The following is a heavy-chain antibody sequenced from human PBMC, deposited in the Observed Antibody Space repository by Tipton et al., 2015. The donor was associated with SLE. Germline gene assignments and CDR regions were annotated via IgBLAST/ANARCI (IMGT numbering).Heavy chain of an antibody. V-gene: IGHV4-38-2*02. CDR3: ARDLVGYYDSSGYDSS. CDR1: GYSISSGYY. J-gene: IGHJ5*02. CDR2: MYHSGST. D-gene: IGHD3-22*01. Sequence: TLSLTCSVSGYSISSGYYWGWIRQSPGKGLEWIGSMYHSGSTHYNPSLKSRVTISVDMSKKQVSLKLTSVTAADTAVYYCARDLVGYYDSSGYDSSWGQGTLVTVSS.